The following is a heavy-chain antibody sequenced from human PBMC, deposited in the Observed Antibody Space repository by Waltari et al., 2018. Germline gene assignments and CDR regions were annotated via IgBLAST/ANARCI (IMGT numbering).Heavy chain of an antibody. D-gene: IGHD3-10*01. CDR3: TRLSRGEFDY. J-gene: IGHJ4*02. CDR2: IRSKANSYAT. V-gene: IGHV3-73*01. Sequence: EVQLVESGGGLVQPGGSLKLSCAASGFPFSGSSIPWVRQASGKGLEWVGRIRSKANSYATAYAASVKGRFTISRDDSKNTAYLQMNSLKTEDTAVYYCTRLSRGEFDYWGQGTLVTVSS. CDR1: GFPFSGSS.